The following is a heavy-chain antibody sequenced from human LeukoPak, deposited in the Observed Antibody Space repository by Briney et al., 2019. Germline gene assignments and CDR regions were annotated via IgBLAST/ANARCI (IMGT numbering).Heavy chain of an antibody. D-gene: IGHD6-19*01. J-gene: IGHJ4*02. CDR1: GFTVXXNY. Sequence: GGSLRLSCAASGFTVXXNYMSWVRQAPGKGLXXXXAISGSGXXXXXXXXXXGXFTIXXDNSKNTLYLQMNSLRAEDTAVYYCATGGSGWYDVPFDYWGQGTLVTVSS. V-gene: IGHV3-23*01. CDR3: ATGGSGWYDVPFDY. CDR2: ISGSGXXX.